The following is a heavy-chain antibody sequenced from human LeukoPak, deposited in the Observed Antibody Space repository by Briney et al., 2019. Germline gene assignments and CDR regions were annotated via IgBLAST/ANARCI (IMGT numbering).Heavy chain of an antibody. D-gene: IGHD6-19*01. V-gene: IGHV3-23*01. J-gene: IGHJ4*02. CDR2: ISGSGGDT. Sequence: GGSLRLSCAASGFTFSSYAMSWVRQAPGKGLEWVSGISGSGGDTYFADSVKGRFTISRDNSKNTVFLQMDSLRAEDTAVYYCAKTTAGYSSGRYPGWPIDYWGQGTLVTVSS. CDR3: AKTTAGYSSGRYPGWPIDY. CDR1: GFTFSSYA.